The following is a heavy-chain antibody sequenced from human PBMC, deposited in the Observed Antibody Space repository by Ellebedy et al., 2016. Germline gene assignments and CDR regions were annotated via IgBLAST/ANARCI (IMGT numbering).Heavy chain of an antibody. V-gene: IGHV3-23*01. D-gene: IGHD2-2*01. CDR2: ISGSGGST. CDR3: AKALVYCSSTSCPFDY. CDR1: GFTFSSYA. Sequence: GGSLRLXXAASGFTFSSYAMSWVRQAPGKGLEWVSAISGSGGSTYYADSVKGRFTISRDNSKNTLYLQMNSLRAEDTAVYYCAKALVYCSSTSCPFDYWGQGTLVTVSS. J-gene: IGHJ4*02.